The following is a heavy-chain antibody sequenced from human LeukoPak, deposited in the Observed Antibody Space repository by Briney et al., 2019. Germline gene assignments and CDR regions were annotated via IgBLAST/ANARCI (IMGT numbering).Heavy chain of an antibody. CDR2: IKQDGSEK. J-gene: IGHJ5*02. D-gene: IGHD6-19*01. CDR1: GFTFSSYS. V-gene: IGHV3-7*01. Sequence: GGSLRLSCAASGFTFSSYSMDWVRQAPGKGLEWVANIKQDGSEKYYVDSVKGRFTISRDNAKNSLYLQMNSLRAEDTAVYYCARDLAGPGWFDPWGQGTLVTVSS. CDR3: ARDLAGPGWFDP.